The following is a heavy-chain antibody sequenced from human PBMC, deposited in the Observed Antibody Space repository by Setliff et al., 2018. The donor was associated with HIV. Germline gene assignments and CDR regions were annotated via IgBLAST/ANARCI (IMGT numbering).Heavy chain of an antibody. J-gene: IGHJ6*02. CDR1: GLSVSTSY. V-gene: IGHV3-66*01. Sequence: QPGGSLRLSCAASGLSVSTSYMSWVRQAPGKGLEWVSVIYSDGSTYYADSVRDRFTISRDNPKNTLYLQINSLRAEDTAVYYCAKDASTITIFGVVHNAFGMDVWGQGTTVTVSS. D-gene: IGHD3-3*01. CDR2: IYSDGST. CDR3: AKDASTITIFGVVHNAFGMDV.